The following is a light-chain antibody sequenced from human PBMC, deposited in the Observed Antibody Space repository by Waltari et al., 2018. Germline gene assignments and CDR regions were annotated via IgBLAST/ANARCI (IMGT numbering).Light chain of an antibody. J-gene: IGKJ1*01. CDR3: QLATSFPRT. V-gene: IGKV1-12*01. CDR2: SAS. Sequence: DIQMTQSPSSVSASVGDRVTITCRARQGVSTNLAWSQQKPGKAPSLLIYSASTLQSGVPSRFSGSGSGTEFTLTISSLQPEDFASYYCQLATSFPRTFGQGTKVEVK. CDR1: QGVSTN.